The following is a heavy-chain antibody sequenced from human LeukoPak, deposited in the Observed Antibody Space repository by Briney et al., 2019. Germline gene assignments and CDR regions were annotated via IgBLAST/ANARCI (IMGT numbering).Heavy chain of an antibody. CDR1: GLTFSSYG. D-gene: IGHD3-10*01. J-gene: IGHJ6*03. CDR2: IWYDGSNK. V-gene: IGHV3-33*06. Sequence: GGSLRLSCAASGLTFSSYGMHWVRQAPGKGLEWVAVIWYDGSNKYYADSVKGRFTISRDNSKNTLYLQMNSLRAEDTAVYYCAKEIPITMVRGVSPMDVWGKGTTVTVSS. CDR3: AKEIPITMVRGVSPMDV.